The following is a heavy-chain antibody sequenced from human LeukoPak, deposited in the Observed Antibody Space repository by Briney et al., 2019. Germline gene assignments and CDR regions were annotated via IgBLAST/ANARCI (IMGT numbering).Heavy chain of an antibody. J-gene: IGHJ4*02. CDR1: GTSFSNDY. CDR2: IYHNGRT. CDR3: ARASEGIGYFDT. D-gene: IGHD3-16*01. V-gene: IGHV4-59*01. Sequence: SETLSLACSVSGTSFSNDYWSWVRQAPGMGLEWIGYIYHNGRTNYSPSLKSRITMSIDTSQKKFSLKVISVTAADTAVYYCARASEGIGYFDTWGRGSLVTVSS.